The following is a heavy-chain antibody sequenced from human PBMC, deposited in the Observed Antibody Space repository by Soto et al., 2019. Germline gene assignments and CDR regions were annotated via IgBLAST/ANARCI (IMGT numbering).Heavy chain of an antibody. D-gene: IGHD3-9*01. CDR2: IYYSGST. Sequence: TLSLTCTVSGGSISSGGYYWSWIRQHPGKGLEWIGYIYYSGSTYYNPSLKSRVTISVDTSKNQFSLELSSVTAADTAVYYCARAPPSTLRYFDWLPFNPWGQGTLVTVSS. CDR1: GGSISSGGYY. CDR3: ARAPPSTLRYFDWLPFNP. V-gene: IGHV4-31*03. J-gene: IGHJ4*02.